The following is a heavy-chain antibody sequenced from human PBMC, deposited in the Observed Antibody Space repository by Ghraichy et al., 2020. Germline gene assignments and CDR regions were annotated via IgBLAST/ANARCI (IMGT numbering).Heavy chain of an antibody. CDR2: IYYNGST. V-gene: IGHV4-39*01. D-gene: IGHD2-2*01. Sequence: SETLSLTCTVSGVPTSSTTHCWDWIRQSPGKGLEWIATIYYNGSTSYNASLKSRVTISLDTSKNQFSLRLSSVSATDTAIYYCARRPNYSSQDLYYFDYWGQGTLVTVSS. J-gene: IGHJ4*02. CDR3: ARRPNYSSQDLYYFDY. CDR1: GVPTSSTTHC.